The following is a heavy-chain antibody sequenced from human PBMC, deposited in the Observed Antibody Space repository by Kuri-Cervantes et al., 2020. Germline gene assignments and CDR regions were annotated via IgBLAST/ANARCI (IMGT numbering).Heavy chain of an antibody. CDR3: AKQITAWDYYYGMDV. D-gene: IGHD3-16*01. V-gene: IGHV3-21*01. Sequence: GESLKISCAASGFTFSSYSMNWVRQAPRKGLEWVSSISSSSSYIYYADSVKGRFTISRDNSKNTLYLQMNSLRAEDTAVYYCAKQITAWDYYYGMDVWGQGTTVTVSS. CDR2: ISSSSSYI. J-gene: IGHJ6*02. CDR1: GFTFSSYS.